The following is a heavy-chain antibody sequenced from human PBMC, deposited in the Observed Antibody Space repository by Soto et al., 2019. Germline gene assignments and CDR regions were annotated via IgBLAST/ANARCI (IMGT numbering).Heavy chain of an antibody. CDR1: GFTFSSYG. CDR3: APWFGAFDY. Sequence: QVQLVESGGGVVQPGRSLSLSCAASGFTFSSYGMHWVRQAPGKGLEWVAVISYDGSNKYYADSVKGRFTISRDKSKNTLYLQMNSLRAEDTAVYYCAPWFGAFDYWGQGTLVTVSS. CDR2: ISYDGSNK. J-gene: IGHJ4*02. D-gene: IGHD3-10*01. V-gene: IGHV3-30*03.